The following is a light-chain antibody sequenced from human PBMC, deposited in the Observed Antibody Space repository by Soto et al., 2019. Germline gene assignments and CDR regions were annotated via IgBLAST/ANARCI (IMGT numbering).Light chain of an antibody. V-gene: IGLV2-23*01. CDR3: CSYAGHNTFV. CDR1: RSDVGSSSL. Sequence: QSVLTRSASVCGSLGQSIIISCPGNRSDVGSSSLGSWYQQHPDKAPELRIDEGTRRPSGVANRFSGSKSGTTASLTISGLQAEDEADYYCCSYAGHNTFVFGTETKVTVL. CDR2: EGT. J-gene: IGLJ1*01.